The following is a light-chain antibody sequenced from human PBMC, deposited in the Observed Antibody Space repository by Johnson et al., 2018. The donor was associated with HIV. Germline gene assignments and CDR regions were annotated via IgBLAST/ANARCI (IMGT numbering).Light chain of an antibody. Sequence: QSVLTQPPSVSAAPGQKVTISCSGSSSNIGNNYVSWYQQLPGTAPKLLIYENNKRPSGIPDRFSGSKSGTSATLDITGLQTGDEAEYYCGTWDSSLSAAFGTGTQVTVL. J-gene: IGLJ1*01. V-gene: IGLV1-51*02. CDR3: GTWDSSLSAA. CDR2: ENN. CDR1: SSNIGNNY.